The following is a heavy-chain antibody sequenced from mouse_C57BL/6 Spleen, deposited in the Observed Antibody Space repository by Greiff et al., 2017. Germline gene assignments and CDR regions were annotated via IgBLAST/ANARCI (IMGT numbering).Heavy chain of an antibody. CDR2: IHPNSGST. CDR1: GYTFTSYW. J-gene: IGHJ2*01. CDR3: AREGHYYGLDY. D-gene: IGHD1-1*01. Sequence: QVQLQQPGAELVKPGASVKLSCKASGYTFTSYWMHWVKQRPGQGLEWIGMIHPNSGSTNYNEKFKSKATLTVDKSSSTAYMQLSSLTSEDSAVYYCAREGHYYGLDYWGQGTTLTVSS. V-gene: IGHV1-64*01.